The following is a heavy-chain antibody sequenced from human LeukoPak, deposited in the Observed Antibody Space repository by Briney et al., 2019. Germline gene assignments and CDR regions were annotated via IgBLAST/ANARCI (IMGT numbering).Heavy chain of an antibody. CDR1: GFTFDDYG. D-gene: IGHD3-10*01. CDR2: INWNGGST. Sequence: GGSLRLSCAASGFTFDDYGMSWVRQAPGKGLEWVSGINWNGGSTGYADSVKGRFTISRDNAKNSLYLQMNSLRAEDTAVYYCAKATGYYGSGSYPYYMDVWGKGTTVTVSS. V-gene: IGHV3-20*04. J-gene: IGHJ6*03. CDR3: AKATGYYGSGSYPYYMDV.